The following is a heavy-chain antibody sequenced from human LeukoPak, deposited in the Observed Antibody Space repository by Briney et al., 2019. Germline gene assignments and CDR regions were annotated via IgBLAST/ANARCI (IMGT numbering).Heavy chain of an antibody. CDR3: ARTNYYDSSGYHDY. CDR1: GGSISSYY. J-gene: IGHJ4*02. Sequence: SETLSLTCTVSGGSISSYYWSWIRQPPGKGLERIGYIYYSGSTNYNPSLKSRVTISVDTSKNQFSLKLSSVTAADTAVYYCARTNYYDSSGYHDYWGQGTLVTVSS. D-gene: IGHD3-22*01. V-gene: IGHV4-59*01. CDR2: IYYSGST.